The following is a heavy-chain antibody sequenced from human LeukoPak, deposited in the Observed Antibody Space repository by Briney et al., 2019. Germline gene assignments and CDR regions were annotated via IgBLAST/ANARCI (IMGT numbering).Heavy chain of an antibody. J-gene: IGHJ6*03. CDR1: RFTFTFTSYA. V-gene: IGHV3-23*01. Sequence: PGGSLRLSCAASRFTFTFTSYAMNWVRQAPGKGLEWVSGISGSGGSTYYADSVKGRFTISRDNAKNTLHLQMDSLRVDDTAIYYCAKASRWNGGRDYYMDVWGKGTTVTVSS. CDR2: ISGSGGST. CDR3: AKASRWNGGRDYYMDV. D-gene: IGHD1-1*01.